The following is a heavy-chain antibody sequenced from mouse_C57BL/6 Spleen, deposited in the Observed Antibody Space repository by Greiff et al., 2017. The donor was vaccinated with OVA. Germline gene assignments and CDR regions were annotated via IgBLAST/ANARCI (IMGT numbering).Heavy chain of an antibody. Sequence: VKDRFTISRDDSESMLYLQMNNLKTEDTAMYYCVRMRSNYDYYAMDYWGQGTSVTVSS. CDR3: VRMRSNYDYYAMDY. D-gene: IGHD2-5*01. J-gene: IGHJ4*01. V-gene: IGHV10-1*01.